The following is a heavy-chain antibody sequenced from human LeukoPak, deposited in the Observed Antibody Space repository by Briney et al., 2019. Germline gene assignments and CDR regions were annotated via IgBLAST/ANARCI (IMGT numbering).Heavy chain of an antibody. CDR2: IKQDGSEK. CDR1: GFTFSSYW. D-gene: IGHD1-1*01. Sequence: GGSLRLSCAASGFTFSSYWMSWVRQAPGKGLEWVANIKQDGSEKYYVDSVKGRFTISRDNAKNSLYLRMNSLRAEDTAVYYCARATDNWNDRRASGGFFDYWGQGTLVTVSS. CDR3: ARATDNWNDRRASGGFFDY. J-gene: IGHJ4*02. V-gene: IGHV3-7*01.